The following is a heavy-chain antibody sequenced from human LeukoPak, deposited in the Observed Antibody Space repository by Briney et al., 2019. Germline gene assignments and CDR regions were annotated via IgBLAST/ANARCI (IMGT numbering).Heavy chain of an antibody. D-gene: IGHD6-13*01. Sequence: GGSLRLSCAASGFTFSSNWMHWVRQTPRKGLVWVSHINTDGTATTYADSVKGRFTISRDNAKNTLYLQMNSLRAEDTAVYYCARGRPGYYFDYWGQGSLVTVSS. J-gene: IGHJ4*02. CDR3: ARGRPGYYFDY. CDR1: GFTFSSNW. CDR2: INTDGTAT. V-gene: IGHV3-74*01.